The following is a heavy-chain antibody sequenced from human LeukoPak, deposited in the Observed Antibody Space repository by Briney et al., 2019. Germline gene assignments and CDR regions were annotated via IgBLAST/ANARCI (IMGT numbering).Heavy chain of an antibody. D-gene: IGHD6-19*01. CDR3: ARTSLYSSGWYDFDY. Sequence: SETLSLTCTVSGYSISSGYYWGWIRQPPGKGLEWIGSIYHSGSTYYNPSLKSRVTISVDTSKNQFSLKLSSVTAADTAVYYCARTSLYSSGWYDFDYWGQGTLVTVSS. CDR2: IYHSGST. V-gene: IGHV4-38-2*02. J-gene: IGHJ4*02. CDR1: GYSISSGYY.